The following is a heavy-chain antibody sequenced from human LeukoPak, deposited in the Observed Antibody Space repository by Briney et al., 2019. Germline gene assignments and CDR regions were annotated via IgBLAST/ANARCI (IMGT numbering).Heavy chain of an antibody. CDR3: ARIVGASDH. V-gene: IGHV4-39*01. J-gene: IGHJ4*02. CDR2: ISYSGIT. D-gene: IGHD1-26*01. Sequence: SETLSLTCTVSGGSISSSSYYWGWIRQPPGKGLEWIGSISYSGITYYNPSLNSRVTISVDTSKNQFSLKLSSVTAADTAVYYCARIVGASDHWGQGTLVTVSS. CDR1: GGSISSSSYY.